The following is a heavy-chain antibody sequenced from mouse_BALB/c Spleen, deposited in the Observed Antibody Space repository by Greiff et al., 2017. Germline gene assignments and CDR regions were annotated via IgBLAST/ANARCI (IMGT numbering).Heavy chain of an antibody. CDR2: IWSDGST. D-gene: IGHD2-4*01. CDR3: ARHPSTMITTFAMDY. Sequence: VKLVESGPDLVAPSQSLSITCTVSGFSLTSYGVHWVRQPPGKGLEWLVVIWSDGSTTYNSALKSRLSISKDNSKSQVFLKMNSLQTDDTAMYYCARHPSTMITTFAMDYWGQGTSVTVSS. CDR1: GFSLTSYG. V-gene: IGHV2-6-2*01. J-gene: IGHJ4*01.